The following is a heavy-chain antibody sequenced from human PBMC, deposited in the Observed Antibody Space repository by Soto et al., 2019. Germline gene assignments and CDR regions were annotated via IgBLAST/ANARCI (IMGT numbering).Heavy chain of an antibody. CDR3: ARNLPRTGRFDY. CDR1: AASITSTTYF. J-gene: IGHJ4*02. Sequence: SETLSVPSTPAAASITSTTYFWACIRQPPGKGLEWDGSIYYSGRIYYNPSLRSRVTISVDRCNTQCSLTMSSVTAADPAISHCARNLPRTGRFDYWGQGTSVTVSS. CDR2: IYYSGRI. V-gene: IGHV4-39*01.